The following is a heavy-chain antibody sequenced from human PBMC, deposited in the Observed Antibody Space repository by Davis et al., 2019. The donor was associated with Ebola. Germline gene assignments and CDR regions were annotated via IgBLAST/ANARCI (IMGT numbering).Heavy chain of an antibody. CDR1: GFTFSGSA. J-gene: IGHJ6*02. V-gene: IGHV3-73*01. CDR2: IRSKANSYAT. D-gene: IGHD4-11*01. Sequence: GGSPRLSCAASGFTFSGSAMHWVRQASGKGLEWVGRIRSKANSYATAYAASVKGRFTISRDDSKNTAYLQMNSLKTEDTAVYYCTTVTPYGMDVWGQGTTVTVSS. CDR3: TTVTPYGMDV.